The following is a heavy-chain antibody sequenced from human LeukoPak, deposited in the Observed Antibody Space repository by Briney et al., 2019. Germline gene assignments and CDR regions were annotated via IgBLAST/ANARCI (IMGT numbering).Heavy chain of an antibody. Sequence: AGGSLRLSCAASGFMFSDYAMSCVRQIPGKAPEWVATIGHIRDQNTYYADSVKGRFTISRDNSENVVDLQMDRLRAEDGAIYFCSKDRRRYYFSSSGYFFDSWGQGSLVTASS. D-gene: IGHD3-22*01. CDR1: GFMFSDYA. V-gene: IGHV3-23*01. CDR3: SKDRRRYYFSSSGYFFDS. CDR2: IGHIRDQNT. J-gene: IGHJ5*01.